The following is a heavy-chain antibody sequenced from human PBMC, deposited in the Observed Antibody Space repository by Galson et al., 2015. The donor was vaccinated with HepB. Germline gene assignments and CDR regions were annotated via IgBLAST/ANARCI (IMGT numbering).Heavy chain of an antibody. J-gene: IGHJ4*02. CDR3: ARDGLDEYDSSGFPIAY. CDR1: GGTFSSYA. Sequence: SVKVSCKASGGTFSSYAISWVRQAPGQGLEWMGGIIPIFGTANYAQKFQGRVTITADESTSIAYMELSSLRSEDTAVYYCARDGLDEYDSSGFPIAYWGQGTLVTVSS. D-gene: IGHD3-22*01. V-gene: IGHV1-69*13. CDR2: IIPIFGTA.